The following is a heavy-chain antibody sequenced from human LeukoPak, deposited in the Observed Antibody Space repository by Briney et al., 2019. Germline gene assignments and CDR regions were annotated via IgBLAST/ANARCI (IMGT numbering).Heavy chain of an antibody. Sequence: SETLSLTCAVYGGSFSGYYWSWIRQPPGKGLEWIGEINHSGSTNYNPSLKSRVTISVDTSKNQFSLKLSSVTAADTAVYYCARYYDIGNWFDPWGQGTLVTVSS. CDR3: ARYYDIGNWFDP. D-gene: IGHD3-9*01. V-gene: IGHV4-34*01. CDR2: INHSGST. J-gene: IGHJ5*02. CDR1: GGSFSGYY.